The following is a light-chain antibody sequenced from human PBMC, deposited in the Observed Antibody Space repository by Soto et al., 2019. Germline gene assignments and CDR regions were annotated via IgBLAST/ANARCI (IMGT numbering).Light chain of an antibody. CDR3: QQYHSYWT. CDR1: QSVSSSY. Sequence: EIVLTQSPCTLSLSPGERATLSCRASQSVSSSYLAWYQQKPGQAPRLLIYGASSRATGIPDRFSGSGSGTEFTLTISSLQTDDFSTYYCQQYHSYWTFGQGTKVDNK. V-gene: IGKV3-20*01. CDR2: GAS. J-gene: IGKJ1*01.